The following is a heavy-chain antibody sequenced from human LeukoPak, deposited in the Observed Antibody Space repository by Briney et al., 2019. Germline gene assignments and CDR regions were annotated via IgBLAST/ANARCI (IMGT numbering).Heavy chain of an antibody. CDR2: ISYDGSNK. J-gene: IGHJ4*02. CDR1: GFTFSSYA. CDR3: ARDAEKYSSSWFFDY. Sequence: GRSLRLSCAASGFTFSSYAMHWVRQAPGKGLEWVAVISYDGSNKYYADSVKGRFTISRDNSKNTLYLQMNSLRAEDTAVYYCARDAEKYSSSWFFDYWGQGTLVTVSS. V-gene: IGHV3-30-3*01. D-gene: IGHD6-13*01.